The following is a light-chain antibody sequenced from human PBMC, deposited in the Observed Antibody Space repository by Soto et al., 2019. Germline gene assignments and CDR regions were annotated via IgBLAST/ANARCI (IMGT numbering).Light chain of an antibody. CDR3: QQYDNSPTT. CDR1: QSLSSGY. Sequence: EIALTQSPGTLSVSPGERATLSCRASQSLSSGYLAWYQQKPGQAPRLLIYATSSRATGIPDRFSGSGSGTDFTFTISRLEPEDYAVFYCQQYDNSPTTFGQGTKVDIK. V-gene: IGKV3-20*01. J-gene: IGKJ1*01. CDR2: ATS.